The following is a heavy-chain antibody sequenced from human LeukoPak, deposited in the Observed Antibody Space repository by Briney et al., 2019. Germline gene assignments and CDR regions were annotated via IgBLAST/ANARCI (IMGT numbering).Heavy chain of an antibody. D-gene: IGHD4-11*01. V-gene: IGHV3-21*04. J-gene: IGHJ4*02. CDR3: AKSRVTVTPKYFDY. Sequence: GGSLRLSCAASGFTFSGYTMNWVRQAPGKGLEWVSSISSSSSYIYYADSVKGRFTISRDNAKNTLYLQMNSLRAEDTAVYYCAKSRVTVTPKYFDYWGQGTLVTVSS. CDR1: GFTFSGYT. CDR2: ISSSSSYI.